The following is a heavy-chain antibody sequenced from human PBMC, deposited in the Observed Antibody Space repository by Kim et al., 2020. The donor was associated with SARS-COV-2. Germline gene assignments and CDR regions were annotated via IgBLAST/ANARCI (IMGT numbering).Heavy chain of an antibody. Sequence: GGSLRLSCAASGFTFSSYAMSWVRQAPGKGLEWVSAISGSGGSTYYADSVKGRFTISRDNSKNTLYLQMNSLRAEDTAVYYCAKGGDVLLWFGEAYDAFGIWGQGEMVTGSS. CDR3: AKGGDVLLWFGEAYDAFGI. J-gene: IGHJ3*02. CDR2: ISGSGGST. D-gene: IGHD3-10*01. V-gene: IGHV3-23*01. CDR1: GFTFSSYA.